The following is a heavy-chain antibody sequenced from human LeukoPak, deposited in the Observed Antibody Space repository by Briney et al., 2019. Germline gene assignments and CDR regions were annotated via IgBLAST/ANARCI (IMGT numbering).Heavy chain of an antibody. Sequence: GASVKVSFXASGGTFSSYAISWVRQAPGQGIEWMGRIIPIFGTANYAQKFQGRVTITTDESTSTAYMELSSLRSEDTAVYYCAGEGRRITMVRGVNYFDYWGQGTLVAVSS. J-gene: IGHJ4*02. D-gene: IGHD3-10*01. V-gene: IGHV1-69*05. CDR2: IIPIFGTA. CDR3: AGEGRRITMVRGVNYFDY. CDR1: GGTFSSYA.